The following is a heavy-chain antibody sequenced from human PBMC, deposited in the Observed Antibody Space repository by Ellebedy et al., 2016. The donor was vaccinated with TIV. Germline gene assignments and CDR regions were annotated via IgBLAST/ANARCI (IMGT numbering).Heavy chain of an antibody. CDR3: ARAPTSSYYYDSSGYSDYFDY. V-gene: IGHV4-4*02. Sequence: SETLSLXXAVSGGSISSSNWWSWVRQPPGKGLEWIGEIYHSGSTNYNPSLKSRVTISVDKSKNQFSLKLSSVTAADTAVYYCARAPTSSYYYDSSGYSDYFDYWGQGTLVTVSS. J-gene: IGHJ4*02. D-gene: IGHD3-22*01. CDR2: IYHSGST. CDR1: GGSISSSNW.